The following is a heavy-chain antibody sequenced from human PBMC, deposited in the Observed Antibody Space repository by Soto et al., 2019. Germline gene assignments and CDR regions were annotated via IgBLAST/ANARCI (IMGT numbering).Heavy chain of an antibody. CDR1: GYSFSTYG. V-gene: IGHV1-18*04. J-gene: IGHJ6*02. D-gene: IGHD3-3*01. Sequence: ASVKVSCKASGYSFSTYGISWVRQAPGQELAWLGWISTSNGYTNYAQKFQGRVSMTTDTSTNTAYMEVRSLRSDDTDFYFCARDRSFALLGWSPSYYYGMDVWGQGTSVTVSS. CDR3: ARDRSFALLGWSPSYYYGMDV. CDR2: ISTSNGYT.